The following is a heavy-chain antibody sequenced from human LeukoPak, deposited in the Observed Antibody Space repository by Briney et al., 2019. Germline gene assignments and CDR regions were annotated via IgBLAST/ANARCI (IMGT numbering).Heavy chain of an antibody. V-gene: IGHV4-59*01. D-gene: IGHD1-26*01. CDR2: IYYSGST. CDR3: ARDRDIGTYYYYYGMDV. Sequence: PSETLSLTCTVSGGSISPFYWSWIRQTPGKGLEWIGYIYYSGSTNYNPSLRSRLTISIDTSKSQFSLELNSVTAADTAVYYCARDRDIGTYYYYYGMDVWGQGATVTVSS. CDR1: GGSISPFY. J-gene: IGHJ6*02.